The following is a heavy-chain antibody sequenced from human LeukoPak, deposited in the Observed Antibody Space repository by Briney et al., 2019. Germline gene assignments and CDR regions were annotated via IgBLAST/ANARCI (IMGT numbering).Heavy chain of an antibody. J-gene: IGHJ5*01. CDR1: GFTFSDYY. CDR3: ARGTLEHCSGASCYPLDS. V-gene: IGHV3-11*05. D-gene: IGHD2-15*01. CDR2: ISGSTTYT. Sequence: PGGSLRLSCAASGFTFSDYYMSWIRQPPGKGLEWVSYISGSTTYTNYADSVRGRFTISRDNAKNSLYLQMNSLRAEDTAVYYCARGTLEHCSGASCYPLDSWGQGTLVTVSS.